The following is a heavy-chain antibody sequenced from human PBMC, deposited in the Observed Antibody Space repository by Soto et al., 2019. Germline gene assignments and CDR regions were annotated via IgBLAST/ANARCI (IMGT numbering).Heavy chain of an antibody. J-gene: IGHJ4*01. V-gene: IGHV4-30-2*01. D-gene: IGHD5-12*01. CDR1: GVTMSDGGYS. Sequence: SEKRPLSCRVAGVTMSDGGYSGCCIRQAPENGLEWLGYIGHLETTYYNPSFKSRLSLSIDRTRNQFSLSLSSMTAADNAVYFCARGGGYNFFDLWG. CDR2: IGHLETT. CDR3: ARGGGYNFFDL.